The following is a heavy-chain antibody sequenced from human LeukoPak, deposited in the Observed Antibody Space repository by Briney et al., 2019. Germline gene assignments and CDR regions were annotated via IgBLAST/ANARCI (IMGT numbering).Heavy chain of an antibody. Sequence: ASVTVSCKASGYTFTSYAMRWVRQAPGQGLERMGWINAGNGNTKYSQKFQGRVTITRDTSASTAYMELSSLRSEDAAVYYCNLRPRIVGATTDFDYWGQGTLVTVSS. CDR3: NLRPRIVGATTDFDY. D-gene: IGHD1-26*01. V-gene: IGHV1-3*01. J-gene: IGHJ4*02. CDR1: GYTFTSYA. CDR2: INAGNGNT.